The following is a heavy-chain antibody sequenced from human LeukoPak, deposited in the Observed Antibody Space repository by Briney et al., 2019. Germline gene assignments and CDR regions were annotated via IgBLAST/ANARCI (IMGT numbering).Heavy chain of an antibody. J-gene: IGHJ5*02. CDR1: GGSISSXSYY. CDR3: ARHEGLLWFGELFSWFDP. D-gene: IGHD3-10*01. CDR2: IYYSGST. Sequence: XXXSLTCTVSGGSISSXSYYWGWIRQPPGKGLEWIGSIYYSGSTYYNPSLKSRVTISVYTSNNHFSLKLISVTAADTAVYYCARHEGLLWFGELFSWFDPGGQGTLVTVSA. V-gene: IGHV4-39*01.